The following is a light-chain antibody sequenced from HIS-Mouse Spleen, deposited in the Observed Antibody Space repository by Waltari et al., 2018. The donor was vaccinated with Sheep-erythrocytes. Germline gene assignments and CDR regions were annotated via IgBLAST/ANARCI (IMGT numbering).Light chain of an antibody. CDR1: QDISNY. J-gene: IGKJ4*01. Sequence: DIQMTQSPSSLSASVGDRVTITCQASQDISNYLNWYQQKPGKAPKPLIYDATNLETGVTSRFSGSGSGTDFTFTISSLQPEDIATYYCQQYDNLPLTFGGGTK. CDR3: QQYDNLPLT. V-gene: IGKV1-33*01. CDR2: DAT.